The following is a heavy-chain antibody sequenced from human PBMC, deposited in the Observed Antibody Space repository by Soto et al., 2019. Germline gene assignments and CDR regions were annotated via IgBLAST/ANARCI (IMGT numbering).Heavy chain of an antibody. CDR3: ARVSGSYYDGMAV. CDR1: GGTISSSNW. Sequence: PQTLSHTNAVSGGTISSSNWWSWVRQPPGKGLEWIGEIYHSGSTNYNPFLKSRVTISVDKSKNQFSLKLSSVTAADTAVYYCARVSGSYYDGMAVWGQGTTVTVSS. D-gene: IGHD1-26*01. V-gene: IGHV4-4*03. CDR2: IYHSGST. J-gene: IGHJ6*02.